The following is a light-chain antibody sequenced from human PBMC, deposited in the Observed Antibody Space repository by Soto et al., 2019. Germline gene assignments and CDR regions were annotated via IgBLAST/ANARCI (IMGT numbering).Light chain of an antibody. J-gene: IGLJ2*01. Sequence: QLVLTQPPSASASLGASVKHTCTLSSGHNSYAIAWHQQQPEKGPRYLMKLNSDGSHSKGDGIPDRFSGSSSGAERFLTISSLQSEDEADYYCQTWGTGIQVFGGGTKVTVL. CDR3: QTWGTGIQV. CDR2: LNSDGSH. CDR1: SGHNSYA. V-gene: IGLV4-69*01.